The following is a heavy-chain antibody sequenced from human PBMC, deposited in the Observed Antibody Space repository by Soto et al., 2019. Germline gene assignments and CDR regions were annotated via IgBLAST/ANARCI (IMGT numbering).Heavy chain of an antibody. V-gene: IGHV3-30*03. Sequence: GGSLRLSCAASGFTFSSYGMHWVRQAPGKGLEWVAVISYDGSNKYYADSVKGRFTISRDNSKNTLYLQMNSLRAEDTAVYYCATLEATRAFVYWCPGILLTVST. CDR3: ATLEATRAFVY. J-gene: IGHJ4*02. CDR2: ISYDGSNK. D-gene: IGHD1-26*01. CDR1: GFTFSSYG.